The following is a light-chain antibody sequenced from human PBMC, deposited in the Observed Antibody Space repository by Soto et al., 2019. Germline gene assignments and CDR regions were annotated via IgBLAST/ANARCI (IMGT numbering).Light chain of an antibody. J-gene: IGLJ1*01. CDR1: SSDVGGYNY. V-gene: IGLV2-8*01. Sequence: QPVRTQPPSASGAPVRAGTISCTGTSSDVGGYNYVSWYQQHPGKAPKLMIYEVSKRPSGVPDRFSGSKSGNTASLTVSGLQAEHEADYYCGSYAGSTSYVFGPGTKVTVL. CDR2: EVS. CDR3: GSYAGSTSYV.